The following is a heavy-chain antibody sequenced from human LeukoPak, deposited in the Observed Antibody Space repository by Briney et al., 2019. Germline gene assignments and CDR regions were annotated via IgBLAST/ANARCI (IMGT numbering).Heavy chain of an antibody. Sequence: SETLSLTCTVSGGSISSSSYYWGWIRQPPGKGLEWIGSIYYSGSTYYNPSLKSRVTISVDTSKNQFSLMLSSVTAADTAVYYCARFGIYGSGSYSRPYDYWGRGTLVTVPS. V-gene: IGHV4-39*01. CDR1: GGSISSSSYY. J-gene: IGHJ4*02. CDR2: IYYSGST. D-gene: IGHD3-10*01. CDR3: ARFGIYGSGSYSRPYDY.